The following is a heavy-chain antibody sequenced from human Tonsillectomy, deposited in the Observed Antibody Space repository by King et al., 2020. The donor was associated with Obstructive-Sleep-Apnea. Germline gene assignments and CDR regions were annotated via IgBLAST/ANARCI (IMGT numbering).Heavy chain of an antibody. CDR2: ISSDGSTK. CDR3: ARLVDDYGDYVNWYFDL. V-gene: IGHV3-48*02. D-gene: IGHD4-17*01. J-gene: IGHJ2*01. Sequence: VQLVESGGGLVQPGGSLRLSCVASGFTFRTFSMNWVRQAPGRGLEWVSHISSDGSTKYYADSVKGRFSTSRDNAKNSLYLQMNSLRDEDTAVYYCARLVDDYGDYVNWYFDLWGRGTRVTVSS. CDR1: GFTFRTFS.